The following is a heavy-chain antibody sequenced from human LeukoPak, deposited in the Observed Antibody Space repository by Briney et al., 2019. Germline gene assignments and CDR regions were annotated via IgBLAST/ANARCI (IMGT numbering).Heavy chain of an antibody. D-gene: IGHD3-16*01. J-gene: IGHJ4*02. CDR3: ASTPRGGIDY. Sequence: GGSLRLSCAASGFTVSSNFMSWVRQAPGKGLVWVSRISNDGTTTTYADSVKGRFTISRDNAKNTLYLQMNSLRAEDTAVYYCASTPRGGIDYWGQGTLVTVSS. CDR1: GFTVSSNF. CDR2: ISNDGTTT. V-gene: IGHV3-74*01.